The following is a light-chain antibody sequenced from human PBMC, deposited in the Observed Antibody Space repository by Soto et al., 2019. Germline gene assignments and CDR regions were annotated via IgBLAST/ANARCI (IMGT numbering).Light chain of an antibody. J-gene: IGKJ1*01. CDR2: DAS. CDR3: QQYTNTNNPWM. Sequence: DIQVPQSPPTLSASVGDRVTITFRARQTISTWMAWYQQKPGKAPKLLVYDASTLQSGVASRFSGSGSGTEFTLIISGLQPDDSATYYCQQYTNTNNPWMFGQGTKVDIK. CDR1: QTISTW. V-gene: IGKV1-5*01.